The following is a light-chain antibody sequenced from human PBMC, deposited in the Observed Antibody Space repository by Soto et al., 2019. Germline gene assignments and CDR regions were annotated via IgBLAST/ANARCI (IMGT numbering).Light chain of an antibody. V-gene: IGKV1-39*01. CDR3: QQSYSTPRVT. CDR1: QSISSY. CDR2: AAS. J-gene: IGKJ5*01. Sequence: DIQMTQSQSSLSASVGDRVTITCRASQSISSYLNWYQQKPGKAPKLLIYAASSLQSGVPSRFSGSGSGTDFTLTISSLQPEDFATYYCQQSYSTPRVTFGQGTRLEI.